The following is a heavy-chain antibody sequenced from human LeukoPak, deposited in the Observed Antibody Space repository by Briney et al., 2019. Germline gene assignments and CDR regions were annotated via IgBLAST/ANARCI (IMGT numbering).Heavy chain of an antibody. CDR3: ARGAVAGLSFDY. D-gene: IGHD6-19*01. Sequence: SETLSLTCAVSGYSISSGYYWGWIRQPPGKGLEWIGSIYHSGSTHYNPSLKSRVTISVDTSKNQFSLKLSSVTAADTAVYYCARGAVAGLSFDYWGQGTLVTVSS. J-gene: IGHJ4*02. CDR2: IYHSGST. V-gene: IGHV4-38-2*01. CDR1: GYSISSGYY.